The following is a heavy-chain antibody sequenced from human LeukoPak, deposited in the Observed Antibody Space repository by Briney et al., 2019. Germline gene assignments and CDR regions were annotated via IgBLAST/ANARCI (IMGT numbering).Heavy chain of an antibody. J-gene: IGHJ4*02. D-gene: IGHD3-10*01. CDR3: ARANGYYGSGSYHFDY. V-gene: IGHV1-69*01. CDR2: IIPIFGTA. Sequence: SVKVSCKASGGTFSSYAISWVRQAPGQGLEWMGGIIPIFGTANYAQKFRGRVTITADESTSTAYMELSSLRSEDTAVYYCARANGYYGSGSYHFDYWGQGTLVTVSS. CDR1: GGTFSSYA.